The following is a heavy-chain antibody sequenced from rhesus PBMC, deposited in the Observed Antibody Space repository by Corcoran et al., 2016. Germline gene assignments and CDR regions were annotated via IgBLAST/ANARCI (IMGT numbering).Heavy chain of an antibody. J-gene: IGHJ4*01. CDR3: ARGVAAAGPYFDY. Sequence: QVQLQESGPGLVKPSATLSLTCAVSGGSLSSSYYWKSTRHPPGKGREGFEKIYGSSDSTYYNPSLKSRVTISKDTSKNQFSLKLSSVTAADTAVYYCARGVAAAGPYFDYWGQGVLVTVSS. D-gene: IGHD6-31*01. V-gene: IGHV4S7*01. CDR1: GGSLSSSYY. CDR2: IYGSSDST.